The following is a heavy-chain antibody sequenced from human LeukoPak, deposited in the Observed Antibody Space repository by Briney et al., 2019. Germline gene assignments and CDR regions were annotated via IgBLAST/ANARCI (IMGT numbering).Heavy chain of an antibody. CDR2: ISPNSGDT. D-gene: IGHD2-2*01. V-gene: IGHV1-2*02. CDR3: ARAGVVPAAEYHYDYRDL. CDR1: GYTFTGYY. J-gene: IGHJ6*03. Sequence: ASVKVSCKTSGYTFTGYYMHWLRRGPGQGLEWMGWISPNSGDTEYAQKLQGRVTMPRDTSTSTAYKELRRLRSDDTAVYYRARAGVVPAAEYHYDYRDLWGKGTTVTVSS.